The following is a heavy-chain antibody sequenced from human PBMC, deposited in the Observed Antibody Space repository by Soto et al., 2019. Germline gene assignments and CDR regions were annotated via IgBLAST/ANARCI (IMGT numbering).Heavy chain of an antibody. D-gene: IGHD6-19*01. CDR3: ARDTRYSSGYYAS. CDR2: TSYDGTSK. Sequence: GGSLRLSCAASGFLFSSDAMHWVRQAPGKGLEWVAVTSYDGTSKYYADSVKGRFFISRDNFKNTLYLQMNSLRPEDTAVYYCARDTRYSSGYYASWGQGTLVTVSS. J-gene: IGHJ4*02. V-gene: IGHV3-30-3*01. CDR1: GFLFSSDA.